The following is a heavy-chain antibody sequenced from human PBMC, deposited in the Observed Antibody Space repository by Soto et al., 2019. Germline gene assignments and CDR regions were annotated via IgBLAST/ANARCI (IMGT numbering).Heavy chain of an antibody. J-gene: IGHJ4*02. CDR3: AKNYFFDR. V-gene: IGHV3-23*01. Sequence: HPGGSLRLSCTASGFTFSSFAMSWARQAPGKGLEWVSSVGVSGSTYYADSVRGRLTISRDNSKNTLYLQMDSLRAEDTAVYYCAKNYFFDRWGQGTPVTVSS. CDR1: GFTFSSFA. CDR2: VGVSGST.